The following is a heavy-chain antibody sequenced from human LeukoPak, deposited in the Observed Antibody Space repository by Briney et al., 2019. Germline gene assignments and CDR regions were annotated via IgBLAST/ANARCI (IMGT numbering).Heavy chain of an antibody. CDR3: ARVIVVVPIGVYHYYAMDV. CDR2: IYYSGST. CDR1: GDSISTGGYY. D-gene: IGHD2-2*01. J-gene: IGHJ6*02. Sequence: PSETLSLTCTVSGDSISTGGYYWAWIRQHRERGLEWTGYIYYSGSTHYNPSLQSRVTISVDTSKNQFSLNLNSVTAADTAVYCCARVIVVVPIGVYHYYAMDVWGQGTTVTVSS. V-gene: IGHV4-31*03.